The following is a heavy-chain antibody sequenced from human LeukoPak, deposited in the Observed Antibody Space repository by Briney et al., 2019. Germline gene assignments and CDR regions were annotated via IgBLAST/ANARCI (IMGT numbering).Heavy chain of an antibody. CDR3: AGYSSGWSSGGGY. V-gene: IGHV4-39*01. CDR2: IYYSGTT. Sequence: PSETLSLTCTVSGGSISSLTYYWGWIRQPPGRGLEWIASIYYSGTTYCSPSLKSRVTISVNRSNNQFSLRLTSVTAADTAVYFCAGYSSGWSSGGGYWGQGTLVTVSS. J-gene: IGHJ4*02. CDR1: GGSISSLTYY. D-gene: IGHD6-19*01.